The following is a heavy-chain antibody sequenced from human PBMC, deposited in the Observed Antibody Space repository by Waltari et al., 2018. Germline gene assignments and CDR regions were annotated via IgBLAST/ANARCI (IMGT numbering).Heavy chain of an antibody. V-gene: IGHV3-30*18. CDR3: AKDLHCSGGSCYSS. Sequence: QVQLVESGGGVVQPGRSLRLSCAASGFTLSSYGMHWVRQAPGKGLEWVAVISYDGSNKYYADSVKGRFTISRDNSKNTLYLQMNSLRAEDTAVYYCAKDLHCSGGSCYSSWGQGTLVTVSS. CDR2: ISYDGSNK. J-gene: IGHJ4*02. D-gene: IGHD2-15*01. CDR1: GFTLSSYG.